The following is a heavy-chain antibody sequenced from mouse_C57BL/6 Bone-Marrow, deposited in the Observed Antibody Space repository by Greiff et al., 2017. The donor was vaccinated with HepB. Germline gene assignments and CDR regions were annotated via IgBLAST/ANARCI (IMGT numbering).Heavy chain of an antibody. CDR3: ARGGYYSNYGSMDY. J-gene: IGHJ4*01. D-gene: IGHD2-5*01. V-gene: IGHV1-4*01. CDR1: GYTFTSYT. CDR2: INPSSGYT. Sequence: QVQLQQSGAELARPGASVKMSCKASGYTFTSYTMHWVKQRPGQGLEWIGYINPSSGYTKYNQKFKDKATLTADKSSSTAYMQLSSLTSEDSAVYYCARGGYYSNYGSMDYWGQGTSVTVSS.